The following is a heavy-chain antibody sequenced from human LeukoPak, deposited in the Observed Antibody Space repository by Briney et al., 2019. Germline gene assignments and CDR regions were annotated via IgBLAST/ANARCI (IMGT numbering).Heavy chain of an antibody. Sequence: GASVKVSCKASGYTFTGYYMHWVRQAPGQGLEWMGWINPNSGGTNYAQKFQVRVTMTRDTSITTAYMELSSLRSEDTAVYYCARERGSSSFPYYTRYYYMDVWGKGTTVTVSS. D-gene: IGHD6-6*01. V-gene: IGHV1-2*02. CDR1: GYTFTGYY. CDR2: INPNSGGT. CDR3: ARERGSSSFPYYTRYYYMDV. J-gene: IGHJ6*03.